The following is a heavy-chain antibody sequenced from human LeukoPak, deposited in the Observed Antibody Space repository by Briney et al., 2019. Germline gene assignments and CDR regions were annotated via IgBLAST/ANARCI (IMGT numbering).Heavy chain of an antibody. CDR1: EFIFSSYG. CDR2: IRYDGSNK. V-gene: IGHV3-30*02. Sequence: GGSLRLSCAASEFIFSSYGMHWVRQAPGKGLEWVAFIRYDGSNKYYADSVKGRFTISRDNSKNTLYLQMNSLRAEDTAVYYCAKDWSPASGRGGYFDYWGQGTLVTVSS. CDR3: AKDWSPASGRGGYFDY. D-gene: IGHD6-13*01. J-gene: IGHJ4*02.